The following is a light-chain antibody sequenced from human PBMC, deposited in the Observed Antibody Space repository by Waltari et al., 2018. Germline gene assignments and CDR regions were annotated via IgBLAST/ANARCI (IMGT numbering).Light chain of an antibody. CDR1: RYVTHF. CDR2: SAS. J-gene: IGKJ3*01. Sequence: IQMTQSPSSLSASIVDRLPITCLACRYVTHFLACYQQRPGKVTRLLTLSASTLQSGVPSRFSGSGSGTEFTLTIDSLQPEDLATYYCQNYDTAPFTFGPGTKVDLK. CDR3: QNYDTAPFT. V-gene: IGKV1-27*01.